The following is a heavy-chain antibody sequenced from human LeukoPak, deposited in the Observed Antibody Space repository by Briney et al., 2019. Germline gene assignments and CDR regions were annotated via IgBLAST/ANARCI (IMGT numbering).Heavy chain of an antibody. J-gene: IGHJ4*02. V-gene: IGHV3-9*01. CDR2: ISWNSGSI. D-gene: IGHD6-19*01. Sequence: QSGGSLRLSCAASGFTFDDYAMHWVRQAPGKGLEWVSGISWNSGSIGYADSVKGRFTISRDNAKNSLYLQMNSLRAEDTALYYCAKDMMMSGWYSPSDYWGQGTLVTVSS. CDR1: GFTFDDYA. CDR3: AKDMMMSGWYSPSDY.